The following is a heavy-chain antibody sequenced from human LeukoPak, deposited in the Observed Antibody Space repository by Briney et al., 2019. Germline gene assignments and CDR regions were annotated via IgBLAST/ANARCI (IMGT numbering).Heavy chain of an antibody. V-gene: IGHV1-69*13. D-gene: IGHD3-9*01. CDR2: IIPIFGTA. J-gene: IGHJ6*02. CDR1: GGTFSSYA. CDR3: ARDPNYDILTGYSYYYGMDV. Sequence: ASVKVSCKASGGTFSSYAISWVRQAPGQGLEWMGGIIPIFGTANYAQEFQGRVTITADESTSTAYMELSSLRSEDTAVYYCARDPNYDILTGYSYYYGMDVWGQGTTVTVSS.